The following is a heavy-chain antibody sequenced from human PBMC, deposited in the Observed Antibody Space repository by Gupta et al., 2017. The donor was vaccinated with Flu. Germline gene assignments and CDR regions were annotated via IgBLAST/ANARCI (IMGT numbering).Heavy chain of an antibody. J-gene: IGHJ4*02. CDR3: ASRRKWGSIASAENTFDY. Sequence: QLQLQETGPGLGKPSETLSLTRTVAGGSITSSSYYWGWIRQPPGTGLEGIGSIHYSGSTYYHPSHNRRVTISVDTSKNQFSLKLSSVTAAYAAVYYCASRRKWGSIASAENTFDYWGQGTLVTVSS. CDR2: IHYSGST. D-gene: IGHD6-13*01. CDR1: GGSITSSSYY. V-gene: IGHV4-39*01.